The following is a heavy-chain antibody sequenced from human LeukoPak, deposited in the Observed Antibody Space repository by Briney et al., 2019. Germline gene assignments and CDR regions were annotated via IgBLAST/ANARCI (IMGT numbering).Heavy chain of an antibody. CDR2: ISGSGGDT. D-gene: IGHD4-17*01. CDR1: GFTFSSYA. J-gene: IGHJ4*02. CDR3: AKVFRSGDLFVSDS. V-gene: IGHV3-23*01. Sequence: GGSLRLSCAASGFTFSSYAMRWVGLAPGKLLDWVSGISGSGGDTYYADSVKGRFTISRDNSKNTLYLQMNILRAEDSAVYYCAKVFRSGDLFVSDSWGQGTLVTVSS.